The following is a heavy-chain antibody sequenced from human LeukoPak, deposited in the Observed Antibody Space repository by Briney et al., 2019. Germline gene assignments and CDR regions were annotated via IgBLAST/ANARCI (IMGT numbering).Heavy chain of an antibody. CDR1: GFTVSSKY. J-gene: IGHJ4*02. CDR3: AREYSSSTGCSYFDY. D-gene: IGHD2-2*01. CDR2: IYSGGST. V-gene: IGHV3-53*01. Sequence: GGSLRLPCAASGFTVSSKYMSWVRQAPGKGLEWVSVIYSGGSTYYADSVKGRFTISRDNSKNTLYLQMNSLRAEDTAVYYCAREYSSSTGCSYFDYWGQGTLVTVSS.